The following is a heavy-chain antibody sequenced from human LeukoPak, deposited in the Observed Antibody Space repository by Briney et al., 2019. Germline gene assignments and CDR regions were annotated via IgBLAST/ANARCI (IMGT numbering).Heavy chain of an antibody. CDR1: GFTFSSYG. Sequence: PGGSLRLSCAASGFTFSSYGMHWVRQAPGKGLEWVAVISYDGSNKYYADSVKGRFTISRDNSKNTLYLQMNSLRAEDTAVYYCAKDTASGMWAFEIWGQGTMVTVSS. J-gene: IGHJ3*02. D-gene: IGHD3-10*01. CDR2: ISYDGSNK. V-gene: IGHV3-30*18. CDR3: AKDTASGMWAFEI.